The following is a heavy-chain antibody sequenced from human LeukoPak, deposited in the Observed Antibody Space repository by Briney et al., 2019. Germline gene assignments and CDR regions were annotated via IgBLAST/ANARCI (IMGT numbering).Heavy chain of an antibody. CDR1: GYTFTSYD. CDR2: MNPNSGNT. Sequence: ASVKVSCTASGYTFTSYDINWVRQATGQGLEWMGWMNPNSGNTGYAQKFQGRVTMTRNTSISTAYMELSSLRSEDTAVYYCARGRTRTGTTRPYYYYYMDVWGKGTTVTISS. V-gene: IGHV1-8*01. CDR3: ARGRTRTGTTRPYYYYYMDV. D-gene: IGHD1-1*01. J-gene: IGHJ6*03.